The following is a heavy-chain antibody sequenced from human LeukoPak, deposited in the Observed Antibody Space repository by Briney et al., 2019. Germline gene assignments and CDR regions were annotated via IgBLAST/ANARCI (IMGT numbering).Heavy chain of an antibody. CDR3: ARGRLSYYYDSRGWFDP. D-gene: IGHD3-22*01. J-gene: IGHJ5*02. Sequence: SETLSLTCAVYGGSFSGYYWSWIRQPPGKGLEWIGEINHSGSTNYNPSLTSRVTISVDTSKNQFSLKLSSVTAADTAVYYCARGRLSYYYDSRGWFDPWGQGTLVTVSS. V-gene: IGHV4-34*01. CDR1: GGSFSGYY. CDR2: INHSGST.